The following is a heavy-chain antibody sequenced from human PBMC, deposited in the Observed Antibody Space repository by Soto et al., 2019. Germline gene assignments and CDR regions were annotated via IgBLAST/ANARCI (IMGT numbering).Heavy chain of an antibody. CDR2: IDPSDSYT. J-gene: IGHJ4*02. CDR3: AREVGANPNY. Sequence: GESLKISCKGSGYSFTSYWISWVRQMPGKGLEWMGRIDPSDSYTNYSPSFQGHATISADKSISTAYLQWSSLKASDTAMYYCAREVGANPNYWGQGTLVTVSS. CDR1: GYSFTSYW. V-gene: IGHV5-10-1*01. D-gene: IGHD1-26*01.